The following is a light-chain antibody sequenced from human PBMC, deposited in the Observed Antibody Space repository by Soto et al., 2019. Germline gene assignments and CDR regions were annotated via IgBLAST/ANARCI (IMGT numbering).Light chain of an antibody. CDR2: DVS. Sequence: QSALTQPASVSGSPGQSITISCTGTRSDVGRYNYVSWYQQHPGKAPKLMIHDVSNRPSGVSNRFSGSKSGNTASLTISGLQAEDEADYYCSSYTVSGTRVFGTGTKVTVL. CDR1: RSDVGRYNY. V-gene: IGLV2-14*01. CDR3: SSYTVSGTRV. J-gene: IGLJ1*01.